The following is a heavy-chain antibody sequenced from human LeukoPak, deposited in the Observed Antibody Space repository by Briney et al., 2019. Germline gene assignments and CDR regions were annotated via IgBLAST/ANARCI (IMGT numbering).Heavy chain of an antibody. CDR2: ISSSSSYI. CDR3: ARGGSASGAPSSFDY. D-gene: IGHD1-26*01. Sequence: GGSLRLSCAASGCTFSSYSMNWVRQAPPQGLEWVSSISSSSSYIYYADSVKGRFTISRDNAKNSLYLQMNSLRDEDTAVYYCARGGSASGAPSSFDYWGEGTLVTVSS. J-gene: IGHJ4*02. CDR1: GCTFSSYS. V-gene: IGHV3-21*01.